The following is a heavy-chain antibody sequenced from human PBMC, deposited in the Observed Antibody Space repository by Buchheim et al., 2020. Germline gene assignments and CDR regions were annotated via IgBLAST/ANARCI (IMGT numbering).Heavy chain of an antibody. D-gene: IGHD2-2*01. Sequence: QVQLVQSGAEVKTPGASVKVSCKASGYTFTNYYIHWVRQAPGQGLEWLGGIIPKFDSPKYAPEFKGRLTITADRSTSTVYMQLSSLRSEDTAVYFCARGQSASWFSGSFDPWGQGTL. J-gene: IGHJ5*02. CDR3: ARGQSASWFSGSFDP. CDR1: GYTFTNYY. CDR2: IIPKFDSP. V-gene: IGHV1-46*01.